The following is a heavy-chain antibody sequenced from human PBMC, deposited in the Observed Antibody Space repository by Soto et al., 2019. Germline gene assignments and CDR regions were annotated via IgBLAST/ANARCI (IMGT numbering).Heavy chain of an antibody. V-gene: IGHV4-59*01. D-gene: IGHD1-20*01. CDR1: GGSISSYY. Sequence: SETLSLTCTVSGGSISSYYWSWIRQPPGKGLEWIGYIYYSGSTNYNPSLKSRVTISVDTSKDQFSLKLSSVTAADTAVYYCVRGYGRNFDYWGQGTLVTVSS. CDR3: VRGYGRNFDY. J-gene: IGHJ4*02. CDR2: IYYSGST.